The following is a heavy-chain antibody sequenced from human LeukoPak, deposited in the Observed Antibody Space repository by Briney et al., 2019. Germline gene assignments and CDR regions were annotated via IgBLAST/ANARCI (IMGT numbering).Heavy chain of an antibody. Sequence: GASVKVSCKASGYTFTGYYMHWVRQAPGQGLEWMGWISAYNGNTNYAQKLQGRVTMTTDTSTSTAYMELRSLRSDDTAVYYCARESSGGSCYYWGQGTLVTVSS. J-gene: IGHJ4*02. CDR1: GYTFTGYY. V-gene: IGHV1-18*04. D-gene: IGHD2-15*01. CDR3: ARESSGGSCYY. CDR2: ISAYNGNT.